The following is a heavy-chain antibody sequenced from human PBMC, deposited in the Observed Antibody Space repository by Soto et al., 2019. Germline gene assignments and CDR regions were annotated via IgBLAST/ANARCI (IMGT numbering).Heavy chain of an antibody. CDR1: GGTFSGHA. CDR2: LIPLFGTT. D-gene: IGHD7-27*01. Sequence: QVQLVQSGAEVKKPGSSVKVSCEASGGTFSGHAISWVRQAPGQGPEWMGGLIPLFGTTQHAQNFQDRLTINADKSTSTAYMELTSLRFEDTAIYYCARGPNWGYRFDSWGQGTLVTVSS. CDR3: ARGPNWGYRFDS. J-gene: IGHJ4*02. V-gene: IGHV1-69*06.